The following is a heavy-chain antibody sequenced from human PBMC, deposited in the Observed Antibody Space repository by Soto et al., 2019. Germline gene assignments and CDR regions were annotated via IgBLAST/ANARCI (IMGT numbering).Heavy chain of an antibody. V-gene: IGHV1-46*03. J-gene: IGHJ6*03. CDR2: INPSGGST. CDR3: ARDFWSGYHSLPDYYYYYYMYV. Sequence: ASVKVSCKASGYTFTSYYMHWVRQAPGQGLEWMGIINPSGGSTSYAQKFQGRVTMTRDTSTSTVYMELSSLRSEDTAVYYCARDFWSGYHSLPDYYYYYYMYVWGKGTTVTVSS. D-gene: IGHD3-3*01. CDR1: GYTFTSYY.